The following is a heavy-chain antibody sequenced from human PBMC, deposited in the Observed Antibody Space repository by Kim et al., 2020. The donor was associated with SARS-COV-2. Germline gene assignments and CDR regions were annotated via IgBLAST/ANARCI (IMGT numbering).Heavy chain of an antibody. CDR3: ARADKRGVIGGDFWSGKGDRKFQH. Sequence: SETLSLTCAVYGGSFSGYYWSWIRQPPGKGLEWIGEINHSGSTNYNPSLKSRVTISVDTSKNQFSLKLSSVTAADTAVYYCARADKRGVIGGDFWSGKGDRKFQHWGQGTLVTVSS. D-gene: IGHD3-3*01. CDR1: GGSFSGYY. V-gene: IGHV4-34*01. CDR2: INHSGST. J-gene: IGHJ1*01.